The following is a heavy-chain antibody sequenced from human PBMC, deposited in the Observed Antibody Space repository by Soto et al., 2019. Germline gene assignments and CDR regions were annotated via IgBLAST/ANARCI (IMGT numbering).Heavy chain of an antibody. CDR3: APRPRYCSGGTCAMGYVGFDY. CDR2: IYWDDDK. CDR1: GFSLSTSGVG. D-gene: IGHD2-15*01. J-gene: IGHJ4*02. Sequence: QITLKESGATLVKPKQTLTLTCTFSGFSLSTSGVGVGWIRQPPGKALEWLALIYWDDDKRYSPSLKSWLTITKDTSKNQVVLARTTMDPVDTATYYCAPRPRYCSGGTCAMGYVGFDYWGQGTLVTVSS. V-gene: IGHV2-5*02.